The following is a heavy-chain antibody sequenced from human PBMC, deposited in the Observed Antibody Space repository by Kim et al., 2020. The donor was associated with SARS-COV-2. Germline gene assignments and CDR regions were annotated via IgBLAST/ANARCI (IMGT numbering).Heavy chain of an antibody. V-gene: IGHV3-64*04. J-gene: IGHJ5*02. CDR3: ARDQAPTVTSRVDWFDP. Sequence: KGRFTITRDNYKNTLYLQMNSLGAEDTAVYYCARDQAPTVTSRVDWFDPWGQGTLVTVSS. D-gene: IGHD4-17*01.